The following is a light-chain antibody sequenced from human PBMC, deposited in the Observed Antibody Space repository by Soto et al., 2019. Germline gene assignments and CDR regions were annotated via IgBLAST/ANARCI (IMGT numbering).Light chain of an antibody. CDR1: QNIKNW. V-gene: IGKV1-5*01. J-gene: IGKJ1*01. CDR2: EGS. Sequence: DIQMTQSPSTLSASVGDRVTITCRASQNIKNWLAWYQQRPGQAPKLPISEGSSLESGVPSTFSGTASGTEFTLTISSLQPDDFATYYCQQYNSFPWTFGQGTRVEIK. CDR3: QQYNSFPWT.